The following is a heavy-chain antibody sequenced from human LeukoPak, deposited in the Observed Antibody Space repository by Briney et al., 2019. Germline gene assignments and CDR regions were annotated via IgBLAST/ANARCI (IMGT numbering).Heavy chain of an antibody. V-gene: IGHV1-2*02. CDR2: INPNSGGT. CDR3: ARAGYYYDSSGYPFDY. J-gene: IGHJ4*02. Sequence: ASAKVSCKASGYTFTGYYMHWVRQAPGQGLEWMGWINPNSGGTNYAQKFQGRVTMTRDTSISTAYMELSRLRFDDTAVYYCARAGYYYDSSGYPFDYWGQGTLVTVSS. D-gene: IGHD3-22*01. CDR1: GYTFTGYY.